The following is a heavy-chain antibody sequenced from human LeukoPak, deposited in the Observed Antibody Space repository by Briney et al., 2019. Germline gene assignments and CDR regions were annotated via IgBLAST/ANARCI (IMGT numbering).Heavy chain of an antibody. CDR2: ISYDGSNK. CDR1: GFTFSSYA. D-gene: IGHD6-19*01. CDR3: ARDNGYSSGWDYGTFDY. J-gene: IGHJ4*02. Sequence: GSLRLSCAASGFTFSSYAMHWVRQAPGKGLEWVAVISYDGSNKYYADSVKGRFTISRDNSKNTLYLQMNSLRAEDTAVYYCARDNGYSSGWDYGTFDYWGQGTLVTVSS. V-gene: IGHV3-30-3*01.